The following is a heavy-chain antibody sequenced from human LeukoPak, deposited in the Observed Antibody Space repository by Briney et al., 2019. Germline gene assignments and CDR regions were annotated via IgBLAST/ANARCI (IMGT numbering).Heavy chain of an antibody. V-gene: IGHV3-30*18. D-gene: IGHD1-26*01. CDR2: ISYDGSNK. CDR1: GFTFSSYG. Sequence: GGSLRLSCAASGFTFSSYGTHWVRQAPGKGLDWVAVISYDGSNKYYADSVKGRFTISRDNSRNTLYLQMNSLRAEDTAVYYCAKDRGSPPYYYHGMDVWGQGTTVTVSS. CDR3: AKDRGSPPYYYHGMDV. J-gene: IGHJ6*02.